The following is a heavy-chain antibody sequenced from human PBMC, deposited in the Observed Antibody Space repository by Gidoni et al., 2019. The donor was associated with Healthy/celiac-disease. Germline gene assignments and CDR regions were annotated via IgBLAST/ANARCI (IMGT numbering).Heavy chain of an antibody. CDR2: ISYDGSNK. CDR1: GFTFSSYG. V-gene: IGHV3-30*18. D-gene: IGHD3-22*01. Sequence: QVQLVESGGGVVQPGRSLRLSCAASGFTFSSYGMHWVRQAPGKGLEWVAVISYDGSNKYYADSVKGRFTISRDNSKNTLYLQMNSLRAEDTAVYYCAKDLVHSSSGYLPAPDAFDIWGQGTMVTVSS. CDR3: AKDLVHSSSGYLPAPDAFDI. J-gene: IGHJ3*02.